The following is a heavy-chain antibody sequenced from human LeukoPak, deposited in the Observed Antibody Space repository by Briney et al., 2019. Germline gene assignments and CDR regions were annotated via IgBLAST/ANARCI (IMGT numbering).Heavy chain of an antibody. V-gene: IGHV4-61*02. D-gene: IGHD6-19*01. CDR1: GASVSSGGYY. CDR3: ARGFSTGWYFDP. CDR2: INPSGDT. J-gene: IGHJ2*01. Sequence: PSETLSLTCSVSGASVSSGGYYWSWIRQPAGKEMEWIGRINPSGDTNYNPSLKSRVTMSIQTSKNRLFLNLISVTAADTALYYCARGFSTGWYFDPWGRGTQVTVSS.